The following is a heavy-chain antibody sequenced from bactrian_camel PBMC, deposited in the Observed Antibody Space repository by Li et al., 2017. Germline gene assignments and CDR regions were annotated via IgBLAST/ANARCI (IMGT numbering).Heavy chain of an antibody. CDR2: IDSDGNT. D-gene: IGHD6*01. CDR3: AADHVDYGGSIYPCDSLIASDVLGFGY. Sequence: HVQLVESGGGSVQAGGSLRLSCAYNGYSNHEACMGWFREPDGKKREGVAAIDSDGNTRYADSVKGRFTISKDNNKRTLYLQMTDLKPEDTAMYYCAADHVDYGGSIYPCDSLIASDVLGFGYSGQGTQVTVS. CDR1: GYSNHEAC. V-gene: IGHV3S53*01. J-gene: IGHJ6*01.